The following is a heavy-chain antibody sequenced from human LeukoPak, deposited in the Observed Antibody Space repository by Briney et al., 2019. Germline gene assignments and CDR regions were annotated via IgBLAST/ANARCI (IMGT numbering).Heavy chain of an antibody. J-gene: IGHJ4*02. CDR3: ARDHSSSWYYLPGDY. CDR2: IYYSGST. CDR1: GGSISSSSYC. V-gene: IGHV4-39*07. Sequence: SETLSLTCTVSGGSISSSSYCWGWIRQPPGKGLEWIGSIYYSGSTYYNPSLKSRVTISVDTSKNQFSLKLSSVTAADTAVYYCARDHSSSWYYLPGDYWGQGTLVTVSS. D-gene: IGHD6-13*01.